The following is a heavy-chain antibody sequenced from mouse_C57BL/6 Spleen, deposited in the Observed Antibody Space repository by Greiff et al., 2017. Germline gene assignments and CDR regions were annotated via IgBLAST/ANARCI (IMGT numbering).Heavy chain of an antibody. J-gene: IGHJ2*01. CDR1: GFTFSSYA. CDR3: ARDPGVYYGYNYFDY. V-gene: IGHV5-4*01. D-gene: IGHD2-2*01. Sequence: EVKLVESGGGLVKPGGSLKLSCAASGFTFSSYAMSWVRQTPEKRLEWVATISDGGSYTYYPDNVKGRFTISRDNAKNNLYLQMSHLKSEDTAMYYCARDPGVYYGYNYFDYWGQGTTLTVAS. CDR2: ISDGGSYT.